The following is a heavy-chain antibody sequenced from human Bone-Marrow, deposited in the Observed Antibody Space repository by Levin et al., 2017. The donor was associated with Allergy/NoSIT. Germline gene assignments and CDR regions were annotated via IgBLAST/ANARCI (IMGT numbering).Heavy chain of an antibody. CDR3: ARDYCSSTSCYEPPSIGWFDP. J-gene: IGHJ5*02. D-gene: IGHD2-2*01. CDR2: ISSSSSYI. Sequence: ASVKVSCAASGFTFSSYRMNWVRQAPGKGLEWVSSISSSSSYIYYADSVKGRFTISRDNAKNSLYLQMNSLRAEDTAVYYCARDYCSSTSCYEPPSIGWFDPWGQGTLVTVSS. CDR1: GFTFSSYR. V-gene: IGHV3-21*01.